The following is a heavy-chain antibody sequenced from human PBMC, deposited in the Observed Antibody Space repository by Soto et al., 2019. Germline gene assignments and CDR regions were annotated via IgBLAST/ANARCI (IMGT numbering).Heavy chain of an antibody. CDR1: GGSFSGYY. Sequence: SETLSLTCAVYGGSFSGYYWSWIRQPPGKGLEWIGEINHSGSTNYNPSLKSRVTISVDTSKNQFSLKLSSVTAADTAVYYCARGARPPRITGTTDAFDIWGQGTMVTVSS. D-gene: IGHD1-20*01. V-gene: IGHV4-34*01. J-gene: IGHJ3*02. CDR2: INHSGST. CDR3: ARGARPPRITGTTDAFDI.